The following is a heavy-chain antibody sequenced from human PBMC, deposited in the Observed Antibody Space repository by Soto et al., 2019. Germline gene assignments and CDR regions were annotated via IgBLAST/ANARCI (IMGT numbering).Heavy chain of an antibody. Sequence: QVQLVQSGAEVKKPGSSVKVSCKASGGTFSSYAISWVRQAPGQGLEWMGGIIPIFGTANYAQKFQGRVTITADESTCTAYMELSSLRSDDTAVYYCARELMISGPGAFDIWGQGTMVTVSS. CDR3: ARELMISGPGAFDI. CDR1: GGTFSSYA. J-gene: IGHJ3*02. D-gene: IGHD3-22*01. V-gene: IGHV1-69*01. CDR2: IIPIFGTA.